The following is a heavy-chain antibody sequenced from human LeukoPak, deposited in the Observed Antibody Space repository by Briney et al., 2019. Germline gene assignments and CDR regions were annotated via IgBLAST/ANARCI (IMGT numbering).Heavy chain of an antibody. CDR2: IYHSGST. D-gene: IGHD3-10*01. Sequence: PSETLSLTCAVSGGSISSSNWWSWVRQPPGKGLEWIGEIYHSGSTNYNPSLKSRVTISVDKSKNQFSLKLSSVTAADTAVYYCARDWGLLGGSGSYWYYFDYWGQGTLVTVSS. V-gene: IGHV4-4*02. CDR3: ARDWGLLGGSGSYWYYFDY. J-gene: IGHJ4*02. CDR1: GGSISSSNW.